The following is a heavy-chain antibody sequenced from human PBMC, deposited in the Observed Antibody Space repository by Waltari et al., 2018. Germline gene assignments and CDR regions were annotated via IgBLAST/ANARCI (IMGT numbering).Heavy chain of an antibody. CDR2: ISAYNGNT. V-gene: IGHV1-18*01. D-gene: IGHD6-19*01. CDR3: ATVTSSGALYY. CDR1: GYTFTSYG. Sequence: QVQLVQSGAEVKKPGASVKVSCKASGYTFTSYGISWVRQAPGQGLEWMGWISAYNGNTNYAQKFQGRVTITADTSTDTAYMELSSLRSEDTAVYYCATVTSSGALYYWGQGTLVTVSS. J-gene: IGHJ4*02.